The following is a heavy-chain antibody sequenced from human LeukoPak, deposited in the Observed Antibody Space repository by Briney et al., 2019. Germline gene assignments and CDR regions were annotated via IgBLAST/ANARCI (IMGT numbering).Heavy chain of an antibody. V-gene: IGHV3-30*03. D-gene: IGHD6-6*01. CDR3: ASYRSPLSSSGPTIDY. Sequence: PGGSLRLSCAASGFTFSSYGMHWVRQAPGKGLEWVAVISYDGSNKYYADSVKGRFTISGDKSKNTLYLQMNSLRAEDTAVCYCASYRSPLSSSGPTIDYWGQGTLVTVSS. J-gene: IGHJ4*02. CDR1: GFTFSSYG. CDR2: ISYDGSNK.